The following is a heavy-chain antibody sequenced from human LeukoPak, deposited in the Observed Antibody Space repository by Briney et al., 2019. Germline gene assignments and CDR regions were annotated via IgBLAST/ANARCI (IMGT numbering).Heavy chain of an antibody. CDR1: GLTFSSYS. V-gene: IGHV3-48*02. Sequence: GGSLRLSCAASGLTFSSYSMSWVRQAPGKGLEWVSYISSTIYYADSVKGRFTTYRDNAKNSVYLQLNSLRDEDTAVYYCARCGYGGYEFDYWGQGTLVTVSS. CDR2: ISSTI. D-gene: IGHD5-12*01. J-gene: IGHJ4*02. CDR3: ARCGYGGYEFDY.